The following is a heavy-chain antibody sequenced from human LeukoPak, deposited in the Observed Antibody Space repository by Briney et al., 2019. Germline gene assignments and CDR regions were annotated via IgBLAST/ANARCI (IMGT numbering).Heavy chain of an antibody. Sequence: EASVKVSCKASGYTFTGYYMHWVRQAPGQGLEWMGWISGYNGDTNYAQRLQGRVTMTTDTSTSTGYMELRSLRSDDTAVYYCARLGSPFDIVPNTMDVWGQGTTVTVSS. CDR3: ARLGSPFDIVPNTMDV. J-gene: IGHJ6*02. D-gene: IGHD2-15*01. CDR1: GYTFTGYY. V-gene: IGHV1-18*04. CDR2: ISGYNGDT.